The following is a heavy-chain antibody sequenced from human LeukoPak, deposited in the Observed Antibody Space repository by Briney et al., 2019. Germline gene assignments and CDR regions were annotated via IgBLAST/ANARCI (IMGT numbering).Heavy chain of an antibody. J-gene: IGHJ5*02. CDR2: IIPIFGTA. CDR3: ARVAGRVGWFDP. D-gene: IGHD3-10*01. V-gene: IGHV1-69*05. Sequence: SVKVSCKASGGTFSSYAISWVRKAPGQGLEWMGGIIPIFGTANYAQKFQGRVTITTDESTSTAYMELSSLRSADTAVYYCARVAGRVGWFDPLGQGTMVTVSS. CDR1: GGTFSSYA.